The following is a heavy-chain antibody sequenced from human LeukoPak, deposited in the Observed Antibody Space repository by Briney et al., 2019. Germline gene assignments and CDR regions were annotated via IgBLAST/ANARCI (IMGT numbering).Heavy chain of an antibody. Sequence: GGSLRLSCAASGFTFSSYGMHWVRQAPGKGLEWVAFIRYDGSNKYYADSVKGRFTISRDNSKNTLYLQMNSLRAEDTAVYYCASLPPPYDSSGYYLDYWGQGALVTVSS. D-gene: IGHD3-22*01. CDR2: IRYDGSNK. CDR3: ASLPPPYDSSGYYLDY. CDR1: GFTFSSYG. V-gene: IGHV3-30*02. J-gene: IGHJ4*02.